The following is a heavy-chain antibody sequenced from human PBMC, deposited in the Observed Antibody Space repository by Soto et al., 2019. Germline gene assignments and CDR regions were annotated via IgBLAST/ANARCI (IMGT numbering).Heavy chain of an antibody. J-gene: IGHJ4*02. CDR3: ARQSALGGYDYYFDY. V-gene: IGHV4-39*01. D-gene: IGHD5-12*01. CDR1: GGSISSSSYY. Sequence: QLQLQESGPGLVKPSETLSLTSTVSGGSISSSSYYWGWIRQPPGKGLEWIGSIYYSGSTYYNPSLKGRVTISVDTSKNQFSLKLSSVTAADTAVYYCARQSALGGYDYYFDYWGQGTLVTVSS. CDR2: IYYSGST.